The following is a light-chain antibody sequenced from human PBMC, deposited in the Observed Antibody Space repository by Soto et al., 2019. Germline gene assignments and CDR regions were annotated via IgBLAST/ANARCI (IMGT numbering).Light chain of an antibody. J-gene: IGKJ1*01. CDR1: QSVGSS. CDR2: AAS. CDR3: QKYNSYSWT. V-gene: IGKV1-5*01. Sequence: DIQMTQSPSTLSASVGDRVIITCRASQSVGSSLAWYQQKPGKAPNLLIYAASTLQSGVPSRFSGSASGTEFSLTISSLQADDFATYYCQKYNSYSWTFGQGTTVE.